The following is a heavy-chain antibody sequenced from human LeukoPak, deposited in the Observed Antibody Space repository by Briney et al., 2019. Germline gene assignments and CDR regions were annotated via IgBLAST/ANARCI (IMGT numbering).Heavy chain of an antibody. Sequence: SETLSLTCTVSGGSISNYHWSWIRQPAGKGLEWIGQIHTSGSTNYNPPLKSRVSMSIDKTEDQVSLTIRSVTAADTAFYYCARRDISSGRSFDYWGQGTLVTVSS. D-gene: IGHD6-19*01. CDR2: IHTSGST. V-gene: IGHV4-4*07. J-gene: IGHJ4*02. CDR3: ARRDISSGRSFDY. CDR1: GGSISNYH.